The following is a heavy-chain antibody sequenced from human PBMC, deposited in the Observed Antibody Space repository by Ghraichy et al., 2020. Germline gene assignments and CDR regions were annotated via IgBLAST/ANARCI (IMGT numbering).Heavy chain of an antibody. D-gene: IGHD4-17*01. Sequence: SETLSLTCTVSGGSISSYYWSWIRQPPGKGLEWIGYIYYSGSTNYNPSLKSRVTISVDTSKNQFSLKLSSVTAADTAVYYYARNKENVDYGSFDYWGQGTLVTVSS. CDR3: ARNKENVDYGSFDY. V-gene: IGHV4-59*01. CDR1: GGSISSYY. J-gene: IGHJ4*02. CDR2: IYYSGST.